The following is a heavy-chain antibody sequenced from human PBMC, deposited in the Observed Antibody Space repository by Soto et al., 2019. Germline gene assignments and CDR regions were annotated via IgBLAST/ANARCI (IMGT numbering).Heavy chain of an antibody. CDR2: INPNSGGT. Sequence: ASVKVSCKASGYTFTGYYMHWVRQAPGQGLEWMGWINPNSGGTNYAQKFQGRVTMTRDTSISTAYMELSRLRSDDTAVYYCARVPYYDFWSGYCTANYYYYGMDVWGQGTTVTVSS. D-gene: IGHD3-3*01. J-gene: IGHJ6*02. V-gene: IGHV1-2*02. CDR1: GYTFTGYY. CDR3: ARVPYYDFWSGYCTANYYYYGMDV.